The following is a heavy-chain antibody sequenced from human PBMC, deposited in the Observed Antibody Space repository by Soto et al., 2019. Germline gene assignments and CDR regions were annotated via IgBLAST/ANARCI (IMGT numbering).Heavy chain of an antibody. CDR3: TRDRQGPQHYFDY. J-gene: IGHJ4*02. Sequence: EVQLVESGGGLTQPGGSLRLSCAASGFTFSSDWLHWVRQAPGKGLEWVSRINTDGSGTSYADSVKGRFTISRDNAKNTLYLQMNRLRAEDTAIYYCTRDRQGPQHYFDYWGQGNMVTVSS. CDR2: INTDGSGT. CDR1: GFTFSSDW. V-gene: IGHV3-74*01.